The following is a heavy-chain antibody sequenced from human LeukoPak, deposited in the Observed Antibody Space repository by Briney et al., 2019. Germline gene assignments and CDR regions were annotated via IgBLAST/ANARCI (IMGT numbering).Heavy chain of an antibody. CDR1: GFNFSSYS. V-gene: IGHV3-21*01. CDR2: ISSSSYI. J-gene: IGHJ4*02. D-gene: IGHD3-10*01. Sequence: GGSLRLSCAASGFNFSSYSINWVRQAPGKGLEWVPSISSSSYIYYADSVKGRFTISRDNAKNSLYLQMNSLRAEDTAVYYCARDSMVRGFRDFDYWGQGTLVTVSS. CDR3: ARDSMVRGFRDFDY.